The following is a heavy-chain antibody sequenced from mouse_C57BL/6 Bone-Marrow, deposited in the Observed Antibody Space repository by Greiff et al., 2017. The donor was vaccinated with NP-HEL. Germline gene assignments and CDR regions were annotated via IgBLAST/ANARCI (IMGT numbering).Heavy chain of an antibody. Sequence: EVQLQQSGPVLVKPGASVKMSCKASGYTFTDYYMNWVKQSHGKSLEWIGDIYPGSGSTNYNEKFKSKATLTVDTSSSTAYMQLSSLTSEDSAVYYCASRSDWYFDVWGTGTTVTVSS. CDR1: GYTFTDYY. CDR3: ASRSDWYFDV. V-gene: IGHV1-19*01. CDR2: IYPGSGST. J-gene: IGHJ1*03.